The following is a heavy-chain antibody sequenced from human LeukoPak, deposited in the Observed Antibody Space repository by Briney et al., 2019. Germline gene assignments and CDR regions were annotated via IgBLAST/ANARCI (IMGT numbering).Heavy chain of an antibody. Sequence: SETLSLTCIFSGGSISRGGYYWSWIRQHPGKGLEWIGYIYYSGSTYYNPSLKSRVTISVDTSKNQFSLKLSSVTAADTAVYYCARDRDPVTTTIGYFDLWGRGTLVTVSS. D-gene: IGHD4-17*01. J-gene: IGHJ2*01. V-gene: IGHV4-31*03. CDR1: GGSISRGGYY. CDR3: ARDRDPVTTTIGYFDL. CDR2: IYYSGST.